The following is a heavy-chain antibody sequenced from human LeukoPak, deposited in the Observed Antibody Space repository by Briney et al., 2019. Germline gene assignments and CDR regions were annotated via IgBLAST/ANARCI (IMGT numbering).Heavy chain of an antibody. J-gene: IGHJ4*02. CDR3: GKPGASLKVGPEH. CDR1: GLTFSSYA. Sequence: GGSLRLSCAASGLTFSSYAMSWVRQGPGKGLDWVSGISTSGDGTYYADSVKGRFTISRDNSKNSLYLEMNSLRGEDTAVYYCGKPGASLKVGPEHWGREPLVSVSS. D-gene: IGHD1-14*01. V-gene: IGHV3-23*01. CDR2: ISTSGDGT.